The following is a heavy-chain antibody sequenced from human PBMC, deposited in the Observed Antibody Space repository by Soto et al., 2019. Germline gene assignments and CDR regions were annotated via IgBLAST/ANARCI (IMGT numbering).Heavy chain of an antibody. CDR1: GFTLDDYG. CDR3: ARRSSNWNYLNYYMDV. CDR2: INWNGGRT. D-gene: IGHD1-7*01. Sequence: GGALRLSCAASGFTLDDYGMSWVRQAPEKGLEWISGINWNGGRTGYADSVKGRLTISRDNAKNSLYLQMNSLRAEDTALYHCARRSSNWNYLNYYMDVWGKGTTVTVSS. J-gene: IGHJ6*03. V-gene: IGHV3-20*01.